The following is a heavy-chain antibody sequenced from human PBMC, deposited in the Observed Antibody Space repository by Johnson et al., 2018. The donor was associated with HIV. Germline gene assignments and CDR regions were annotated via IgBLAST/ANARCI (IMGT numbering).Heavy chain of an antibody. J-gene: IGHJ3*02. CDR1: GFTFSSYD. Sequence: VQLVESGGGLVQPGGSLRLSCAASGFTFSSYDMHWVRQATGKGLEWVSAIGTAGDTYYPGSVKGRFTISRDNSKNTLYLQMDSLRAEDTAVYYCAKIRTSGTGDAFDIWGQGTMVTVSS. CDR3: AKIRTSGTGDAFDI. D-gene: IGHD1-14*01. CDR2: IGTAGDT. V-gene: IGHV3-13*01.